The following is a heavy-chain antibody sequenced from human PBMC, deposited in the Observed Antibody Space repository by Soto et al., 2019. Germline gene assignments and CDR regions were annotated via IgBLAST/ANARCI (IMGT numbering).Heavy chain of an antibody. CDR2: INGDGIST. Sequence: GGSLRLSCAASGFTFSSYWMHWVRQDPEKGLVWVSRINGDGISTSYADSVKGRFTISRDNAKDTLYLHMNSLGAEDTAVYYCAKDIGDGSGSYSNYVPYYFDYWGQGTLVTVSS. CDR1: GFTFSSYW. CDR3: AKDIGDGSGSYSNYVPYYFDY. D-gene: IGHD3-10*01. J-gene: IGHJ4*02. V-gene: IGHV3-74*01.